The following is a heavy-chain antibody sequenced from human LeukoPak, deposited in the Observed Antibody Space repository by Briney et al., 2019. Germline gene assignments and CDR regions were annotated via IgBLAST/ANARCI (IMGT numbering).Heavy chain of an antibody. CDR1: GFTFSSYW. J-gene: IGHJ4*02. Sequence: PGGSLRLSCAASGFTFSSYWMHWVRQAPGKGLVWVSRINSDGSSTSYADSVKGRFTISRDNAKNTLYLQMNSLRAEDTAVYYCARGREDYYDSSGYPPPFDYWGQGTLVTVSS. V-gene: IGHV3-74*01. D-gene: IGHD3-22*01. CDR3: ARGREDYYDSSGYPPPFDY. CDR2: INSDGSST.